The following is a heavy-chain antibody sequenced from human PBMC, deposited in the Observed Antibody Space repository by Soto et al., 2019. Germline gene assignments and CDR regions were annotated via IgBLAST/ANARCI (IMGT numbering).Heavy chain of an antibody. V-gene: IGHV4-4*02. CDR1: GGSISSSNW. CDR3: ARDEKTTVTTGDYYYYGMDV. Sequence: SETLSLTCAVSGGSISSSNWWSWVRQPPGKGLEWIGEIYHSGSTNYNPSLKSRVTISVDKSKNQFSLKLSSVTAADTAVYYCARDEKTTVTTGDYYYYGMDVWGQGTTVTVSS. CDR2: IYHSGST. J-gene: IGHJ6*02. D-gene: IGHD4-4*01.